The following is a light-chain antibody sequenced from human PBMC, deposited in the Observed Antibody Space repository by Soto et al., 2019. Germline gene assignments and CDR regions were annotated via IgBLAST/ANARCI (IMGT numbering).Light chain of an antibody. V-gene: IGKV1-5*03. CDR3: LHYIGYSGM. CDR2: TAS. Sequence: DIQMTQSPSTLSASVGDRVTITCRASQSLNSWLAWYQHKPGKAPKLLIHTASILASGVPSRFSGSDSGAEFTLTISSLQPDDFATYYCLHYIGYSGMFGQGTKVDIK. J-gene: IGKJ1*01. CDR1: QSLNSW.